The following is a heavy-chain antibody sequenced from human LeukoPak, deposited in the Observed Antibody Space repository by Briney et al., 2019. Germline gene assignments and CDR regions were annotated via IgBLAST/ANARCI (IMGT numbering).Heavy chain of an antibody. V-gene: IGHV4-59*01. Sequence: KSSETLSLTCTVPGGSISSYYWSWIRQPPGKGLEWIGYIYYSGSTNYNPSLKSRVTISVDTSKSQFSLKLSSVTAADTAVYYCARDVSGWYYWFDPWGQGTLVTVSS. CDR1: GGSISSYY. CDR3: ARDVSGWYYWFDP. J-gene: IGHJ5*02. CDR2: IYYSGST. D-gene: IGHD6-19*01.